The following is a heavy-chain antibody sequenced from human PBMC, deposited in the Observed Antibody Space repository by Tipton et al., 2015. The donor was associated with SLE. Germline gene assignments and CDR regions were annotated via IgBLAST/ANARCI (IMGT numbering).Heavy chain of an antibody. J-gene: IGHJ4*02. Sequence: TLSLTCTVSGGSISSHYWSWIRQPPGKGLEWIGYIYYSGSTYYNPSLKSRVTISVDTSKNQFSLKLSSVTAADTAVYYCARDTYYYDSSGYSHFDYWGQGTLVTVSS. CDR2: IYYSGST. CDR1: GGSISSHY. CDR3: ARDTYYYDSSGYSHFDY. V-gene: IGHV4-59*11. D-gene: IGHD3-22*01.